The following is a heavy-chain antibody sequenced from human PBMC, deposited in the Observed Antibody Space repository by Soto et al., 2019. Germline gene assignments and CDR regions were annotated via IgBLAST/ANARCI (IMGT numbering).Heavy chain of an antibody. D-gene: IGHD3-16*02. CDR1: GYTFTGYY. J-gene: IGHJ6*04. V-gene: IGHV1-2*04. Sequence: GASVKVSCKASGYTFTGYYMHWGRQAPGQRLEWMGWINPNSGGTNYAQKFQGWVTMTRDTSISTAYMELSRLRSDDTAVYYCAREGKGLHLGELSFSSPVMDVWGKGTTVTVSS. CDR3: AREGKGLHLGELSFSSPVMDV. CDR2: INPNSGGT.